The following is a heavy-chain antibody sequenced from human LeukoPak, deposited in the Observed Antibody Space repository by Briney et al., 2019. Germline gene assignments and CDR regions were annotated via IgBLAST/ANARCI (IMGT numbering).Heavy chain of an antibody. J-gene: IGHJ3*01. Sequence: SETLSLTCTVSGDSISNHIYYWDWIRQSPGEGLEWIATVYYTGTTFYNPSLQSRVSISIDTSKNQFSLQLWSVAAADTAVYYCARLRALAGHRGAFDVWGQGTMVTVSS. CDR1: GDSISNHIYY. CDR3: ARLRALAGHRGAFDV. V-gene: IGHV4-39*01. CDR2: VYYTGTT. D-gene: IGHD6-19*01.